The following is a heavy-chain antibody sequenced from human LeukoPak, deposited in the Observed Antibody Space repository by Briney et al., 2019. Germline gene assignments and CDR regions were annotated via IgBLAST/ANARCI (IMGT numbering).Heavy chain of an antibody. J-gene: IGHJ5*02. CDR3: ARDSGPSLFDP. D-gene: IGHD3-10*01. CDR1: GGSLSSSNW. CDR2: IYHSGST. Sequence: SGTLSLTCAVSGGSLSSSNWWGWGRQPPGKGVEWIGEIYHSGSTNYNPSLKSRVTISVDKSKNQFSLKLSSVTAADTAVYYCARDSGPSLFDPWGQGTLVTVSS. V-gene: IGHV4-4*02.